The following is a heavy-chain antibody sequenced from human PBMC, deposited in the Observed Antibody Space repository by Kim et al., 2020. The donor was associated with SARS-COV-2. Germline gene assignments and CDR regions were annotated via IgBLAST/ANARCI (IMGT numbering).Heavy chain of an antibody. Sequence: SETLSLTCAVSGGSISSRYWWSWVRQSPGTGLEWIGEIFQTGSTNYNPPLKSRVTISLDKSRNQFSLYLMSVTAADTAIYYCARHISGADAFDVWGLGTMVTVSS. CDR3: ARHISGADAFDV. D-gene: IGHD2-15*01. CDR1: GGSISSRYW. CDR2: IFQTGST. J-gene: IGHJ3*01. V-gene: IGHV4-4*02.